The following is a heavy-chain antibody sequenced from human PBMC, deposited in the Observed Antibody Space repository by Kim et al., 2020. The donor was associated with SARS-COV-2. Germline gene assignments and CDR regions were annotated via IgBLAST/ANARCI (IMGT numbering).Heavy chain of an antibody. CDR3: ARVSNIASRIPDY. CDR1: GFTFISYA. V-gene: IGHV3-48*02. CDR2: ISSSSSTI. D-gene: IGHD6-6*01. J-gene: IGHJ4*02. Sequence: GGSLRLSCVASGFTFISYALNWVRQAPGKGLEWVSYISSSSSTIYYADSVKGRFTISRDNAKNSLYLQMNSLRDEDTAVYYCARVSNIASRIPDYWGQGTLVTVSS.